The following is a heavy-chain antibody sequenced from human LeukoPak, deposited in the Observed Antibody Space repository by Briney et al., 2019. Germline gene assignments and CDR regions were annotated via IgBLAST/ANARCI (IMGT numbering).Heavy chain of an antibody. CDR1: GLTFAGYD. Sequence: GGSLRLSCAASGLTFAGYDMSWVRQAPGKGLEWVSTISASGDNTYYAGSVKGQFTISRDNSKNTLYLQMNSLRAEDTAVYYCARGRGAARPMDVWGKGTTVTVSS. J-gene: IGHJ6*04. V-gene: IGHV3-23*01. CDR3: ARGRGAARPMDV. CDR2: ISASGDNT. D-gene: IGHD6-6*01.